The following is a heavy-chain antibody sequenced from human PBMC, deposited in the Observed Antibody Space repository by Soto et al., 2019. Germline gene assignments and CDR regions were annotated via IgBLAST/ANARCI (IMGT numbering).Heavy chain of an antibody. CDR1: GFTFTSSA. J-gene: IGHJ6*02. D-gene: IGHD3-22*01. V-gene: IGHV1-58*01. CDR3: AASCYYDSSGYYLLHYYYYYGMDV. CDR2: IVVGSGNT. Sequence: SVKVSCKASGFTFTSSAVQWVRQARGQRLEWIGWIVVGSGNTNYAQKFQERVTITRDMSTSTAYMELSSLRSEDTAVYYCAASCYYDSSGYYLLHYYYYYGMDVWGQGTTVTVSS.